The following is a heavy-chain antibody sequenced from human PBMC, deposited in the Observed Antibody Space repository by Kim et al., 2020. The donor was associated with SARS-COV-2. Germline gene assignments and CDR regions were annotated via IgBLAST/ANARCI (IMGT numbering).Heavy chain of an antibody. CDR2: ISYDGSNK. D-gene: IGHD2-2*01. J-gene: IGHJ5*02. V-gene: IGHV3-30*18. Sequence: GGSLRLSCAASGFTFSSYGMHWVRQAPGKGLEWVAVISYDGSNKYYADSVKGRFTISRDNSKNTLYLQMNSLRAEDTAVYYCAKELIVVVPAATHNWFDP. CDR1: GFTFSSYG. CDR3: AKELIVVVPAATHNWFDP.